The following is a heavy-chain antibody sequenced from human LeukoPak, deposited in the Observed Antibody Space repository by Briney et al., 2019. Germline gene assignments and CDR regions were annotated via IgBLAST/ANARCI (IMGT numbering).Heavy chain of an antibody. CDR3: ARGLGYDYRYLDY. D-gene: IGHD3-22*01. J-gene: IGHJ4*02. CDR2: ISSDGSNK. CDR1: GFTFSGYA. Sequence: GGSLRLSCAASGFTFSGYAMHWVRQAPGRGLEWVSLISSDGSNKNYADSVKGRFTISRDISKNTLYLQMNSLRSEDTAMYYCARGLGYDYRYLDYWGQGTLVTVSS. V-gene: IGHV3-30-3*01.